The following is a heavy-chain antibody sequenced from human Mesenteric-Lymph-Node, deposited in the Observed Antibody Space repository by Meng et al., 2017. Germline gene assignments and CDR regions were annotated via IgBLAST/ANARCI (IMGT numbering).Heavy chain of an antibody. CDR2: INPSGGST. D-gene: IGHD6-19*01. Sequence: ASVKVSCKASGYTFTSYYMHWVRQAPGQGLEWMGIINPSGGSTSYAQKFQGRVTMTRDTSTSTVYMELSSLRSEDTAVYYCARGGGWWLTLTPGYFDYWGQGTLVTVSS. CDR1: GYTFTSYY. J-gene: IGHJ4*02. CDR3: ARGGGWWLTLTPGYFDY. V-gene: IGHV1-46*01.